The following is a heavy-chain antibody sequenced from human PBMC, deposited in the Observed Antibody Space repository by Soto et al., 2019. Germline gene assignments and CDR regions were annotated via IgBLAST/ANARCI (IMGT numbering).Heavy chain of an antibody. D-gene: IGHD5-12*01. V-gene: IGHV1-69*02. Sequence: QVQLVQSGAEVKKPGSSVKVSCKASGGTFSSYTISWVRQAPGQGLEWMGRIIPILGIANYAQKFQGRVTITADKSTSTAYMELSSLRSEDTAVYYCASGLGYSGYDLGYSSGWYWGQGTLVTVSS. CDR3: ASGLGYSGYDLGYSSGWY. CDR1: GGTFSSYT. CDR2: IIPILGIA. J-gene: IGHJ4*02.